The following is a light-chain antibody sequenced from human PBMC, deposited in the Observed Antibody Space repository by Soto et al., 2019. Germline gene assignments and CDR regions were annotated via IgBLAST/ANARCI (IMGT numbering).Light chain of an antibody. V-gene: IGKV3-15*01. CDR3: QQYNNWLLGT. J-gene: IGKJ2*01. Sequence: EIVMTQSPATLSVSPGERATLSCRASQSVSSNIAWYQQKPGQAHRLLIYGASTRATGIPARFSGSGSGTEFTLTISSLQSEDFAVYYCQQYNNWLLGTFGQGTKLEIK. CDR2: GAS. CDR1: QSVSSN.